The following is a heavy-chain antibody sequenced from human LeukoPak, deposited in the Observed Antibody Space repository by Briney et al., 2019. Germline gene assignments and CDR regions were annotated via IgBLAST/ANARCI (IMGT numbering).Heavy chain of an antibody. CDR2: LYHPYST. CDR1: GHPINSAYY. J-gene: IGHJ6*03. Sequence: SETLSLTCAVSGHPINSAYYWVWIRQPPGKGLEWIGSLYHPYSTYYNPSLESRVTMSVDTSRNQFSLKLSFVTAADTAVYYCARQFDSYFYYYLDVWGTGTTVTVSS. CDR3: ARQFDSYFYYYLDV. D-gene: IGHD3-10*01. V-gene: IGHV4-38-2*01.